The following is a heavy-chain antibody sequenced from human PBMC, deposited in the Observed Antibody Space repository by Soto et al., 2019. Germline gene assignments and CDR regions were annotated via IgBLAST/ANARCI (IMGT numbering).Heavy chain of an antibody. CDR3: ASGADFYYDTSRF. V-gene: IGHV3-30*04. D-gene: IGHD3-22*01. Sequence: GGSLRLSCAAPGFNFIIHALHWVRQAPGKGLEWVAVLSPNGKNQYYADSVKGRFTISSDTFTSTLFLQMTSLTPEDTAVYYCASGADFYYDTSRFWRPGTLV. CDR2: LSPNGKNQ. CDR1: GFNFIIHA. J-gene: IGHJ4*02.